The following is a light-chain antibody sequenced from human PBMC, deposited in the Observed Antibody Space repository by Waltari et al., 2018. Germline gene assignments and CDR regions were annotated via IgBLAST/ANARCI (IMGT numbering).Light chain of an antibody. V-gene: IGKV3-15*01. Sequence: EIVMTQSPATLSVSPGERATLSCRASQSVSSNLAWYQQKPGQAPRLLIHGASTRATGIPAMFTGSGSGTEVTLTISILQSEDLAVYCCQQYNNWPTWTVGQGTNVEIK. CDR3: QQYNNWPTWT. J-gene: IGKJ1*01. CDR2: GAS. CDR1: QSVSSN.